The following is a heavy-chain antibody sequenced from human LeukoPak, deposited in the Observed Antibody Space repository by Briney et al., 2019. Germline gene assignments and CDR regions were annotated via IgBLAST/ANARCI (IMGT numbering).Heavy chain of an antibody. CDR2: ISNTGSTI. D-gene: IGHD6-19*01. CDR1: GFTFSSYE. Sequence: GGSLRLSCAASGFTFSSYEMNWVRQAPGKGLEWVSYISNTGSTIYYADSVKGRFTISRDNAKNSVFLQMNSLRAEDTAIYYCARDRSSGWSGNWFDPWGQGTLVTVSS. CDR3: ARDRSSGWSGNWFDP. J-gene: IGHJ5*02. V-gene: IGHV3-48*03.